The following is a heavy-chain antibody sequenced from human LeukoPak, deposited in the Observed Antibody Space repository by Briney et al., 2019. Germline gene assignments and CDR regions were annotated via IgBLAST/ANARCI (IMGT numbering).Heavy chain of an antibody. Sequence: GGSLRLSCAASSFTFSSHVMGWVRQAPGKGREWVSTVSGRGDSTYYADSVKGRFTISRDNSKNTLYLQMNSLRAEDTAVYYCAKGGSGWYLNWFDPWGQGTLVTVSS. V-gene: IGHV3-23*01. CDR1: SFTFSSHV. CDR2: VSGRGDST. CDR3: AKGGSGWYLNWFDP. J-gene: IGHJ5*02. D-gene: IGHD6-19*01.